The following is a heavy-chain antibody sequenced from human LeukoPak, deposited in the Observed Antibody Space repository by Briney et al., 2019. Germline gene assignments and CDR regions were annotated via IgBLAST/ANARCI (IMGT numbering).Heavy chain of an antibody. CDR3: AKANYDILTGYSD. V-gene: IGHV3-30*18. D-gene: IGHD3-9*01. J-gene: IGHJ4*02. CDR1: GFTFSSYG. CDR2: ISHDGSNK. Sequence: GRSLRLSCAASGFTFSSYGMHWVRQAPGKGLEWVAVISHDGSNKYYADSVKGRFTISRDNSKNTLYLQMNSLRAEDTAVYYCAKANYDILTGYSDWGQGTLVTVSS.